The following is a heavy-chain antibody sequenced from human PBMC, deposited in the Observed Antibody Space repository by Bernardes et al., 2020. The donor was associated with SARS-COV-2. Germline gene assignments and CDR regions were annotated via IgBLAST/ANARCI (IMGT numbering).Heavy chain of an antibody. D-gene: IGHD6-19*01. CDR1: GYTFSNYE. J-gene: IGHJ5*02. V-gene: IGHV1-8*02. CDR3: ARGPIGVAGTRVFDWFDP. Sequence: APVTVCCRASGYTFSNYELLWVRHATSQRVEPLEPMKPVSTNLCHPQKFQGRITMTRNTSISTAYMELSSLRSEDTAVYYCARGPIGVAGTRVFDWFDPWGQGTLVTVSS. CDR2: MKPVSTNL.